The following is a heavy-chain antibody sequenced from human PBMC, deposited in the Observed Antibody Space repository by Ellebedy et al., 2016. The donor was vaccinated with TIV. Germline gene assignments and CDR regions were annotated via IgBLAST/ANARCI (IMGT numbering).Heavy chain of an antibody. CDR2: ISPYNGNT. Sequence: ASVKVSCKASGYTFTTYGVTWVRQAPGQGLEWMGWISPYNGNTDYAQNLQGRVTMTTDTSTSTAYMELRSLRSDDTAVYYRARLEVAVAGSDYWGQGTLVTVSS. CDR1: GYTFTTYG. V-gene: IGHV1-18*01. CDR3: ARLEVAVAGSDY. D-gene: IGHD6-19*01. J-gene: IGHJ4*02.